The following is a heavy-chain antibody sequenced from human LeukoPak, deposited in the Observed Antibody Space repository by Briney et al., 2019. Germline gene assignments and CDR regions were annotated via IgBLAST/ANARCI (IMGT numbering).Heavy chain of an antibody. V-gene: IGHV1-2*02. CDR2: INPNSGGT. Sequence: ASVKVSCKASGYTFTGYYMHWVRQAPGQGLEWRGWINPNSGGTNYAQKFQGRVTMTRDTSISTAYMELSRLRSDDTAVYYCARDLYGSFTMVRGVITDYWGQGTLVTVSS. J-gene: IGHJ4*02. D-gene: IGHD3-10*01. CDR3: ARDLYGSFTMVRGVITDY. CDR1: GYTFTGYY.